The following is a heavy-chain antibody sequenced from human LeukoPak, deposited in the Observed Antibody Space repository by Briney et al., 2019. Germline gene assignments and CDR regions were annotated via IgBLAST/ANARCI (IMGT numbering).Heavy chain of an antibody. D-gene: IGHD6-19*01. CDR2: ITTYNGDT. V-gene: IGHV1-18*01. Sequence: ASVKVSCKASGYTFTTYGLSWVRQAPGQGLEWMGWITTYNGDTDYAQKLQGRVTMTTDTSTSTAYMELRSLRSDDTAVYYCARHSSDWEFDYWGQGTLVTVSS. J-gene: IGHJ4*02. CDR1: GYTFTTYG. CDR3: ARHSSDWEFDY.